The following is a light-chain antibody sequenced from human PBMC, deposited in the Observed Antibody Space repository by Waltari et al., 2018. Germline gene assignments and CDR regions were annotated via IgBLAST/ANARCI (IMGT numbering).Light chain of an antibody. CDR3: QQYYRSPPWT. CDR2: WAS. CDR1: QSLLYSSNNKNY. Sequence: DIVMTPSPDSLAVSLGERATINCKYSQSLLYSSNNKNYLAWYQLKPGPPPKLLIYWASSRESGVPDRFSGSGSGTDFTLTISSLQADDVAVYYCQQYYRSPPWTFGQGTKVEIK. J-gene: IGKJ1*01. V-gene: IGKV4-1*01.